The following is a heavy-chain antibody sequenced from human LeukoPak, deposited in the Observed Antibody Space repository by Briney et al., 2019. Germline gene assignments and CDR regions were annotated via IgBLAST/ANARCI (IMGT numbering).Heavy chain of an antibody. CDR3: ATSGTIFGVVTAFDI. CDR2: INPNSGGT. D-gene: IGHD3-3*01. J-gene: IGHJ3*02. CDR1: GYTFTGYY. V-gene: IGHV1-2*02. Sequence: ASVKVSCKASGYTFTGYYMHRVRQAPRQGLEWMGWINPNSGGTNYAQKFQGRVTMTRDTSISTAYMELSRLRSDDTAVYYCATSGTIFGVVTAFDIWGQGTMVTVSS.